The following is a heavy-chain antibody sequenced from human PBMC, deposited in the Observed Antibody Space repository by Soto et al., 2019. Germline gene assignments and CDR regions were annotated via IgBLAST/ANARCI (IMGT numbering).Heavy chain of an antibody. CDR2: ISAYNGNT. D-gene: IGHD2-15*01. V-gene: IGHV1-18*04. CDR3: ARDIVVVVAATRGAFDI. CDR1: GYTFTSYG. Sequence: ASVKVSCKASGYTFTSYGISWVRQAPGQGLEWMGWISAYNGNTNYAQKLQGRVTMTTDTSTSTAYMELRSLRSDDTAVYCCARDIVVVVAATRGAFDIWGQGTMVTVSS. J-gene: IGHJ3*02.